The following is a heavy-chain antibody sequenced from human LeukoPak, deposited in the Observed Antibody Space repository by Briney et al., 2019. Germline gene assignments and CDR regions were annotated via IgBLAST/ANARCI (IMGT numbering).Heavy chain of an antibody. V-gene: IGHV3-9*01. Sequence: GRSLRLSCAASGFTFDDYAMHWVRQAPGKGLEWVSGISYNSGTIAYADSVKGRFTISRDNVKNSLYLQMNSLRAEDTALYYCAKDYCGGDCYSGWYFDLWGRGTLVTVSS. CDR3: AKDYCGGDCYSGWYFDL. J-gene: IGHJ2*01. CDR1: GFTFDDYA. D-gene: IGHD2-21*02. CDR2: ISYNSGTI.